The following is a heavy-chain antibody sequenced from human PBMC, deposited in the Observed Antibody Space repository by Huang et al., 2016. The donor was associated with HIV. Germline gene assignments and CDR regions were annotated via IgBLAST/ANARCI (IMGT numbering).Heavy chain of an antibody. D-gene: IGHD6-19*01. J-gene: IGHJ6*03. CDR1: GFTFSNYA. CDR2: ISYDGSNK. V-gene: IGHV3-30-3*01. CDR3: ARRAVAGIYYYYYMDV. Sequence: QVQLVESGGGVVQPGRSLRLSCAASGFTFSNYAMHWVRQATGKGLEWVAVISYDGSNKYYTDSVKGRFTISRDNSKNALYLQMNSLRAEDTAVYYCARRAVAGIYYYYYMDVWGKGTTVTVSS.